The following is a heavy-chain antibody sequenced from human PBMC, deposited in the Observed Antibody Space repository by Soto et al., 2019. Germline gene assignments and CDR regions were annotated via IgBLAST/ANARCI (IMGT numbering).Heavy chain of an antibody. CDR3: TRDMSAWTGTGGFDP. CDR1: GYTFTGYG. D-gene: IGHD1-1*01. J-gene: IGHJ5*02. Sequence: EVQLVESGGGLVQPGGSLRLSCAASGYTFTGYGMNWVRQAPGKGLEWISYISGAGHRIYYADSVKGRCTVSRDSSTNSVYLLVSSPRDDDPAIYHSTRDMSAWTGTGGFDPWGQGTLVTVTS. V-gene: IGHV3-48*02. CDR2: ISGAGHRI.